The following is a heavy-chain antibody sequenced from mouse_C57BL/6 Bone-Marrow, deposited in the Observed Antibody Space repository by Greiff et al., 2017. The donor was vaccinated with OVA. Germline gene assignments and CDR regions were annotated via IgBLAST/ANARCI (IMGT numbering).Heavy chain of an antibody. Sequence: VQLKESGAELVRPGASVTLSCKASGYTFTDYEMHWVKQTPVHGLEWIGAIDPETGGTAYNQKFKGKAILTADKSSSTAYMELRSLTSEDSAVYYCTRSHFYYGSSSWYFDVWGTGTTVTVSS. J-gene: IGHJ1*03. CDR1: GYTFTDYE. V-gene: IGHV1-15*01. D-gene: IGHD1-1*01. CDR2: IDPETGGT. CDR3: TRSHFYYGSSSWYFDV.